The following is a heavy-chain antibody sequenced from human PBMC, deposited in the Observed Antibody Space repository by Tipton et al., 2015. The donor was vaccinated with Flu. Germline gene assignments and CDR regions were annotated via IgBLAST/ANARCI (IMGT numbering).Heavy chain of an antibody. Sequence: SLRLSCAASGFTFSDYWMHWVRQAPGKGLVHVSRIDNDGSHTIYGDSVKGRFTISRDNAKNTLYLQMNSLRAEDTAVYHCARVRSGSYYVDSWGQGTLVTVSS. D-gene: IGHD1-26*01. CDR3: ARVRSGSYYVDS. J-gene: IGHJ4*02. CDR1: GFTFSDYW. CDR2: IDNDGSHT. V-gene: IGHV3-74*01.